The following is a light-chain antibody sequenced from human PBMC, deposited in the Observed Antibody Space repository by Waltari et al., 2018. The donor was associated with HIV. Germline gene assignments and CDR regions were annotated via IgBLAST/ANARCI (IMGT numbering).Light chain of an antibody. CDR1: ALPKQY. V-gene: IGLV3-25*03. J-gene: IGLJ3*02. CDR2: KDS. CDR3: QSADSSGTHG. Sequence: SYELTQPPSVSVSPGQTARITCPGDALPKQYADWYQQKPGQAPVLVIYKDSERPSGIPERFSGSSSGTTVTLTISGVQAEDEADYYCQSADSSGTHGFGGGTKLTVL.